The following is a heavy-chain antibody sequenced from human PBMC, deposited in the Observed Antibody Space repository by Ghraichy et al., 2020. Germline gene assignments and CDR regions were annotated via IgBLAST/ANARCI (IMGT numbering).Heavy chain of an antibody. CDR1: GFTFSSYS. CDR3: ARVESLGSYYFHYYYYYGMDV. V-gene: IGHV3-21*01. Sequence: GGSLRLSCAASGFTFSSYSMNWVRQAPGKGLEWVSSISSSSSYIYYADSVKGRFTISRDNAKNSLYLQMNSLRAEDTAVYYCARVESLGSYYFHYYYYYGMDVWGQGTTVTVSS. J-gene: IGHJ6*02. D-gene: IGHD3-10*01. CDR2: ISSSSSYI.